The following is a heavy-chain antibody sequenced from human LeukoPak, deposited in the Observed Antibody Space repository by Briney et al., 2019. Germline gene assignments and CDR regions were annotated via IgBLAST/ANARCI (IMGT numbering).Heavy chain of an antibody. D-gene: IGHD1-26*01. CDR1: GGSFSGYY. J-gene: IGHJ6*03. V-gene: IGHV4-34*01. Sequence: SETLSLTCAVYGGSFSGYYWSWIRQPPGKGLEWIGEINHSGSTNYNPSLKSRVTISVDTSKNQFSLKLSSVTAADTAVYYCARVYSGSYYVYYYYMDVWGKGTTVTASS. CDR2: INHSGST. CDR3: ARVYSGSYYVYYYYMDV.